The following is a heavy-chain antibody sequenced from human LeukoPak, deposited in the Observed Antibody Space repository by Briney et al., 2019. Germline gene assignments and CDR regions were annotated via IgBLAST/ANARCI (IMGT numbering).Heavy chain of an antibody. J-gene: IGHJ4*02. CDR3: ARYSGSYD. CDR2: IYSGGST. Sequence: PGGSLRLSCAASGFTVSSNYMSWVRPAPGKGLEWVSVIYSGGSTYYADSVKGRFTISRDDSKNTLYLQMDSLRAEDTAVYYCARYSGSYDWGQGTLVTVSS. D-gene: IGHD1-26*01. V-gene: IGHV3-53*01. CDR1: GFTVSSNY.